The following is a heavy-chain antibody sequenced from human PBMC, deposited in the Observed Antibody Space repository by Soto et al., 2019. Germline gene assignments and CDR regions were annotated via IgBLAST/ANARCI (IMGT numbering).Heavy chain of an antibody. CDR3: ARDYYDSSGYYGDPYYYGMDV. CDR2: ISAYNGNT. CDR1: GYTFTSYG. D-gene: IGHD3-22*01. V-gene: IGHV1-18*01. J-gene: IGHJ6*02. Sequence: ASVKVSCKASGYTFTSYGISWVRQAPGQGLEWMGWISAYNGNTNYAQKLQGRVTMTTDTSTSTAYMELRSLRSDDTAVYYCARDYYDSSGYYGDPYYYGMDVWGQGTTVTVSS.